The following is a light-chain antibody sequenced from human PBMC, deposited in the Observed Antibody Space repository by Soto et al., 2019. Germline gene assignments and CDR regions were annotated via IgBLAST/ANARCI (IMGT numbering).Light chain of an antibody. J-gene: IGKJ3*01. CDR2: GAS. CDR3: QQFGSSPGFT. Sequence: EIVLTQSPGTLSLSPGERATLSCRASQSINSRYLAWYQQKPGQAPRLLIYGASSRATGIPDRFSGSGSGTDVTLTISILEPEDFAVYYCQQFGSSPGFTFGPGTKVDIK. CDR1: QSINSRY. V-gene: IGKV3-20*01.